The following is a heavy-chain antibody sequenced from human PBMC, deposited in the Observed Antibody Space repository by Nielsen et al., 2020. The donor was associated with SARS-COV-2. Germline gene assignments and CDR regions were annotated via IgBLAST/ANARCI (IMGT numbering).Heavy chain of an antibody. J-gene: IGHJ3*02. CDR3: ARAIQFGELFGDAFDI. Sequence: GSLRLSCAVSGGSISSSNWWSWVRQPPGKGLEWIGEIYHSGSTNYNPSLKSRLSISVDTSKNQFSLRLTSVTAADTAVYYCARAIQFGELFGDAFDIWGQGTMVTVSS. CDR2: IYHSGST. CDR1: GGSISSSNW. V-gene: IGHV4-4*02. D-gene: IGHD3-10*01.